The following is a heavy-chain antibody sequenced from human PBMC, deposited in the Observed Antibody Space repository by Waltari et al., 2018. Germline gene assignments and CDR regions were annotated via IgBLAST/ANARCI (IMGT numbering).Heavy chain of an antibody. J-gene: IGHJ5*02. V-gene: IGHV5-51*01. CDR3: ARHGRTYGSGPDWFDP. D-gene: IGHD3-10*01. CDR1: GYSFTSYW. Sequence: EVQLVQSGAEVKKPGESLKISCKGSGYSFTSYWIGWVRQMPGKGLEWMGISYPGDSDTRYSPSFQGQVTISADKSISTAYLQWSSLKASDTAMYYCARHGRTYGSGPDWFDPWGQGTLVTVSS. CDR2: SYPGDSDT.